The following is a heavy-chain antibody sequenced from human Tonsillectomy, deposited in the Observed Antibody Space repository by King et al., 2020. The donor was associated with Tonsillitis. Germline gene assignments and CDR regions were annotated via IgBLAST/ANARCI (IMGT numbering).Heavy chain of an antibody. V-gene: IGHV5-51*01. CDR2: IYPGDSDT. Sequence: QLVQSGAEVKKPGESLKISCKGSGYSFITYWIGWVRQMPGKGLEWMGIIYPGDSDTRYSPSFQGQVTMSVDKSISTAYLQWSSLKASDTAMYYCAIYGGCVQSRHPTYYFDYWGQGTLVTVSS. J-gene: IGHJ4*02. CDR3: AIYGGCVQSRHPTYYFDY. D-gene: IGHD1-1*01. CDR1: GYSFITYW.